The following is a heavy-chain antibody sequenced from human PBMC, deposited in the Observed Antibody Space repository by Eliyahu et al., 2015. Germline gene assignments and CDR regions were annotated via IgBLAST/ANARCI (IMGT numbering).Heavy chain of an antibody. J-gene: IGHJ5*02. Sequence: EVQVLESGGGLVQPGGSXRPSCXXSGXPFSXXAMXWVRQPPGKGLEWVSGISGSGGTTNYADSVKGRFTISRDNSKNTLYLQMNSLRAEDTAVYYCAKGRGTSSLLGFDPWGQGTLVTVSS. CDR1: GXPFSXXA. V-gene: IGHV3-23*01. D-gene: IGHD6-13*01. CDR2: ISGSGGTT. CDR3: AKGRGTSSLLGFDP.